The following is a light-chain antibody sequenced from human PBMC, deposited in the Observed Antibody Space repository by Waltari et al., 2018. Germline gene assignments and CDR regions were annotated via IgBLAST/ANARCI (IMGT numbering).Light chain of an antibody. Sequence: QSALTQPASVSGSPGQSITIPCTGTATDIGGYNYVSWYQQHPGKAPKLVIFDVSSRPSGISYRFSASKFGNTASLTISGLQPDDEADYYCCSFTSSSTWVFGGGTKLTVL. CDR3: CSFTSSSTWV. V-gene: IGLV2-14*03. CDR2: DVS. J-gene: IGLJ3*02. CDR1: ATDIGGYNY.